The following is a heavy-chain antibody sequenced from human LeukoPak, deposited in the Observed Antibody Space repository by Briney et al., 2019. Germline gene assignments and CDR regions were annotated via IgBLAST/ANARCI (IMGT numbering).Heavy chain of an antibody. J-gene: IGHJ4*02. CDR3: ASEGVAATDTIDY. CDR1: GFTFSSYG. CDR2: IWYDGSNK. Sequence: GGSLRLSCAASGFTFSSYGMHWVRQAPGKGLEWVAVIWYDGSNKYYADSVKGRFTISRDNSKNTLYLQTNSLRAEDTAVYYCASEGVAATDTIDYWGQGTLVTVSS. V-gene: IGHV3-33*01. D-gene: IGHD2-15*01.